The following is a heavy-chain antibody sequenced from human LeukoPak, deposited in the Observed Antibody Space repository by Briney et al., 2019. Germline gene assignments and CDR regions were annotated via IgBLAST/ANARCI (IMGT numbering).Heavy chain of an antibody. V-gene: IGHV3-66*01. J-gene: IGHJ4*02. CDR1: GITVSTHY. D-gene: IGHD3-22*01. CDR2: IYSGGSS. CDR3: ARSGYDYALYYFDY. Sequence: GGSLRLSCAASGITVSTHYMSWVRQAPGKGLEWLSVIYSGGSSYYTDSVKGRFTISRDNSKNTLYLQMNSLRAEDTAVYYCARSGYDYALYYFDYWGQGTLVTVSS.